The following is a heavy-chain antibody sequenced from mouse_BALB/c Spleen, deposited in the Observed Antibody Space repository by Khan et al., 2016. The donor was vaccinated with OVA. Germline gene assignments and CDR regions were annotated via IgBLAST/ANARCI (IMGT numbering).Heavy chain of an antibody. D-gene: IGHD1-2*01. CDR3: ARRNYFGYTFAY. CDR2: ISPGSGDT. J-gene: IGHJ3*01. Sequence: QVQLQQSGVELVRPGASVKLSCKASGYTFTDYYINWVKQRTGQGLEWIGEISPGSGDTYYNEKFKGKATLTADKSSSTVYMQLSSLTAEASAVYFCARRNYFGYTFAYWGQGTLVTVS. V-gene: IGHV1-77*01. CDR1: GYTFTDYY.